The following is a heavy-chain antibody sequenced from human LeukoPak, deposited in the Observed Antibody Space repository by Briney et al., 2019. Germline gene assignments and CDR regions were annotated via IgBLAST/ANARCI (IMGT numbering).Heavy chain of an antibody. J-gene: IGHJ4*02. Sequence: ASVKVSCKASGYTFTSYDINWVRQATGQGLEWMGWMNPNSGNTGYAQKFQGRVTMTRDTSISTAYMELSRLRSDDTAVYYCARDHDSGYDSASYSYWGQGTLVTVSS. D-gene: IGHD5-12*01. CDR3: ARDHDSGYDSASYSY. V-gene: IGHV1-8*02. CDR2: MNPNSGNT. CDR1: GYTFTSYD.